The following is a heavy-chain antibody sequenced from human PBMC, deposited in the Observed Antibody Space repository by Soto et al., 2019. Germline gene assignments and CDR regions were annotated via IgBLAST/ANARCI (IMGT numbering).Heavy chain of an antibody. CDR3: ARYAVDTAMGDYYYYGMDV. V-gene: IGHV1-69*01. Sequence: QVQLVQSGAEVKQPGSSVKVSCKASGCTFSSYAISWVRQAPGQGLEWMGGIIPIFGKANYAQKFQGRVTITADESTSTAYMKLSSLRSEDTVVYYCARYAVDTAMGDYYYYGMDVWGQGTTVTVSS. D-gene: IGHD5-18*01. J-gene: IGHJ6*02. CDR2: IIPIFGKA. CDR1: GCTFSSYA.